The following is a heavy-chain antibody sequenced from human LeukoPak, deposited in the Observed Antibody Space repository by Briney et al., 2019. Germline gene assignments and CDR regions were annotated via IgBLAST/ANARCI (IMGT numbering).Heavy chain of an antibody. CDR3: ARDLLYSGSYRVGDY. V-gene: IGHV1-18*01. Sequence: GASVKVSCKASGCTFTSYGISWVRQAPGQGLEWMGWISAYNGNTNYAQKLQGRVTMTTDTSTSTAYMELRSLRSDDTAVYYCARDLLYSGSYRVGDYWGQGTLVTVSS. CDR1: GCTFTSYG. J-gene: IGHJ4*02. D-gene: IGHD1-26*01. CDR2: ISAYNGNT.